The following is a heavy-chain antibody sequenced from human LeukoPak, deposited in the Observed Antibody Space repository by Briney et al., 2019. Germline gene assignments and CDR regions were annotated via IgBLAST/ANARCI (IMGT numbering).Heavy chain of an antibody. V-gene: IGHV3-23*01. Sequence: GGSLRLSCAASGFSFSSYGISWVRQAPGKGLEWVSAISASGGTTYYADSVKGRFTISRDNAKNSLYLQMNSLRAEDTAVYYCASTEVFDYWGQGTLVTVSS. CDR1: GFSFSSYG. CDR3: ASTEVFDY. J-gene: IGHJ4*02. CDR2: ISASGGTT.